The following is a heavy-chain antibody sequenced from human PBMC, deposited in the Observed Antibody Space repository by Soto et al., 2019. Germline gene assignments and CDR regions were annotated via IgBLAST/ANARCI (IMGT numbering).Heavy chain of an antibody. CDR1: GFTFSSYA. CDR3: ARRGPGTYFDY. D-gene: IGHD6-13*01. Sequence: GGSLRLSCAASGFTFSSYAMNWVRQAPGKGLEWVSVVSGSGGSTYHADSVQGRFTISRDNSKNTLYLQMNSLRAEDTAIYYCARRGPGTYFDYWGQGTLVTVSS. V-gene: IGHV3-23*01. J-gene: IGHJ4*02. CDR2: VSGSGGST.